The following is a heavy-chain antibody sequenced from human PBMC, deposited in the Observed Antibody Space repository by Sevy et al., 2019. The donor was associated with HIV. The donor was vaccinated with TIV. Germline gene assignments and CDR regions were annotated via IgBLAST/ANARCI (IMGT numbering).Heavy chain of an antibody. CDR2: ISTRSSAI. J-gene: IGHJ6*02. CDR3: ARESASGTPGGVYYYYYNMDV. Sequence: GSLRLSCAASGFTFSSFSMNWVRQAPGKGPEWISYISTRSSAIYYADSMKGRFTISRDNSKNSLYLQMNSLRAEDTAVYDCARESASGTPGGVYYYYYNMDVWGQGTTVTVSS. V-gene: IGHV3-48*01. CDR1: GFTFSSFS. D-gene: IGHD6-13*01.